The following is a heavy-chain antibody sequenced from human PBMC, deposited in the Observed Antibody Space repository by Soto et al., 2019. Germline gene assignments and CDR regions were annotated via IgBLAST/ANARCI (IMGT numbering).Heavy chain of an antibody. D-gene: IGHD3-9*01. CDR2: IYYSGST. CDR1: GGSISSGDCY. J-gene: IGHJ4*02. V-gene: IGHV4-30-4*01. CDR3: AREMGLAPTGTSMYFDY. Sequence: SEALSLTCTVSGGSISSGDCYWSWIRQPPGKGLEWIGYIYYSGSTYYNPSLKSRVTISRDTSKNQFSLNLSSVTAADTAVYYCAREMGLAPTGTSMYFDYWGQGTLVTVYS.